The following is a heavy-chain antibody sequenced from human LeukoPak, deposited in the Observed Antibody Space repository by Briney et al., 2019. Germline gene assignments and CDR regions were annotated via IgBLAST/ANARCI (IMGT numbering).Heavy chain of an antibody. CDR1: GGSFSGYY. D-gene: IGHD6-6*01. CDR3: ARDTRPNAFDI. Sequence: PSETLSLTCAVYGGSFSGYYWSWIRQPPGKGLEWIGEINHSGSTNYNPSLKSRVTISVDTSKNQFSLKLSSVTAADTAVYYCARDTRPNAFDIWGQGTMVTVSS. CDR2: INHSGST. V-gene: IGHV4-34*01. J-gene: IGHJ3*02.